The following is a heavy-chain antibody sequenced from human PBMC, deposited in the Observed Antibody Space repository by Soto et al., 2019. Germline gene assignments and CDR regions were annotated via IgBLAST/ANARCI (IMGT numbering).Heavy chain of an antibody. CDR3: ASGGWGSSWYEGGSRIDY. CDR2: IGVAGDT. Sequence: VQLVESGGGLVQPGGSLRLSCAASGFTFSSYDMHWVRQVAGKGLEWVSAIGVAGDTYYPDSVKGRFTISRENAKNSLYLKMNSLRAEDTAVYYCASGGWGSSWYEGGSRIDYWGQGTLVTVSS. CDR1: GFTFSSYD. J-gene: IGHJ4*02. D-gene: IGHD6-13*01. V-gene: IGHV3-13*01.